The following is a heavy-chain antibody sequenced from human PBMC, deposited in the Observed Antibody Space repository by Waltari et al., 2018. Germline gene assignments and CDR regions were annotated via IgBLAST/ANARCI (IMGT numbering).Heavy chain of an antibody. CDR1: GYSITNGYY. Sequence: QFQLQESGPGLVKPSETLSLTCGVSGYSITNGYYWGWIRQAPGKGLEWIGSIYNSGGTYYNASLKSRVTISVATAKSQVSLKLSAVPAADTDVYYCARRDGSGTYYPPNAFDIWGQGTGVTVSS. CDR3: ARRDGSGTYYPPNAFDI. CDR2: IYNSGGT. D-gene: IGHD3-10*01. J-gene: IGHJ3*02. V-gene: IGHV4-38-2*01.